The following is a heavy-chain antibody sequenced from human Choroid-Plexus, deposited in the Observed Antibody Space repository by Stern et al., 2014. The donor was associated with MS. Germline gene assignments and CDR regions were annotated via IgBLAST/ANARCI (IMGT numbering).Heavy chain of an antibody. CDR1: GYIFTGYY. V-gene: IGHV1-2*06. D-gene: IGHD3-3*01. J-gene: IGHJ6*02. CDR3: ARDQRGITIFGVVTDYYYLGMDV. CDR2: INPNTGGT. Sequence: VQLVQSGAEVKKPGASVKVSCKTSGYIFTGYYIHWVRQAPGQGLEWMARINPNTGGTKYAQKFQGRVTMSRDTSISTAYVELSSLTSDDTAVYYCARDQRGITIFGVVTDYYYLGMDVWGQGNTVTVSS.